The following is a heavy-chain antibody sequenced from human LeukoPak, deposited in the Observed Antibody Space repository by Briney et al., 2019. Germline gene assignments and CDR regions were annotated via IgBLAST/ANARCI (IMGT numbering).Heavy chain of an antibody. V-gene: IGHV5-51*01. CDR2: IYPGDSDT. D-gene: IGHD3-22*01. J-gene: IGHJ3*02. CDR3: ARHFYYDSSGNYGDNAFDI. Sequence: GESLKISCKGSGYSFTSYWIGWVRQMPGKGLERMGIIYPGDSDTRYSPSFQGQVTISADKSISTAYLQWSSLKASDTAMYYCARHFYYDSSGNYGDNAFDIWGQGTMVTVSS. CDR1: GYSFTSYW.